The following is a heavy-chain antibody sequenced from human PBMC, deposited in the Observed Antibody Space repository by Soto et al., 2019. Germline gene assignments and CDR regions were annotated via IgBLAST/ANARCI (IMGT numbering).Heavy chain of an antibody. CDR3: ARDSYSNFQFDP. V-gene: IGHV1-69*06. CDR2: IIPIFGTA. D-gene: IGHD4-4*01. CDR1: GGTFSSYA. J-gene: IGHJ5*02. Sequence: VKVSCKASGGTFSSYAISWVRQAPGQGLEWTGGIIPIFGTANYAQKFQGRVTITADKSTSTAYMELSSLRSEDTAVYYCARDSYSNFQFDPWGQGTLVTVSS.